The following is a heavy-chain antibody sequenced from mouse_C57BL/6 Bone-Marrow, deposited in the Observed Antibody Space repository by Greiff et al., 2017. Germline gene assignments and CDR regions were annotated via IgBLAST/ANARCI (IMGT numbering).Heavy chain of an antibody. CDR3: TTKAYYGSSNGYAMDY. Sequence: VQLQQSGAELVRPGASVKLSCTASGFNIQDDYMHWVKQRPEQGLEWIGWIDPENGDTEYASKFQGKATITADTSSNTAYLQLSCLTSEDTAVYYCTTKAYYGSSNGYAMDYWGQGTSVSVSS. CDR2: IDPENGDT. D-gene: IGHD1-1*01. V-gene: IGHV14-4*01. CDR1: GFNIQDDY. J-gene: IGHJ4*01.